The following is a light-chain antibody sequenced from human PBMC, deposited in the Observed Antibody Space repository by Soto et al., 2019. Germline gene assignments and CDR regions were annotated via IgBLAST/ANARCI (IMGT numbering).Light chain of an antibody. CDR2: DAS. J-gene: IGKJ2*01. CDR1: QSVSNY. CDR3: QQRSDWPS. V-gene: IGKV3-11*01. Sequence: EVVLTQSPATLSLSPGDRATLSCRASQSVSNYLAWYQQKLGQAPRRLIYDASNRATGIPARFSGSGSGTDFTLTISSLEPEDFAVYYCQQRSDWPSFGQGTKLEIK.